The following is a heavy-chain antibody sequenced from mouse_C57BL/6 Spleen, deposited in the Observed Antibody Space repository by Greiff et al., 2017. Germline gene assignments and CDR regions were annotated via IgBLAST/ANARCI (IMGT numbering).Heavy chain of an antibody. CDR3: ARTLTGYYAMDY. Sequence: QVQLQQSGAELVRPGSSVKLSCKASGYTFTSYWMDWVKQRPGQGLEWIGNIYPSDSETPYNQKFKDKATLTVDKSSSTAYMQLSSLTSEDSAVYYCARTLTGYYAMDYWGQGTSVTVSS. CDR1: GYTFTSYW. V-gene: IGHV1-61*01. D-gene: IGHD4-1*01. CDR2: IYPSDSET. J-gene: IGHJ4*01.